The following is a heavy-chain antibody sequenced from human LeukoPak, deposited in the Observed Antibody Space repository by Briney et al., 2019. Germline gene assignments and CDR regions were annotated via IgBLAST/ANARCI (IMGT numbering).Heavy chain of an antibody. V-gene: IGHV4-4*02. CDR1: GGSISSSNW. CDR3: ASWSGNSEASYY. J-gene: IGHJ4*02. CDR2: IYHSGST. D-gene: IGHD4-23*01. Sequence: SETLSLTFAVSGGSISSSNWWSWVRQSPGKGLEWIGEIYHSGSTNYNPSLKSRVTISVDKSKNQFSLKLSSVTAADTAVYYCASWSGNSEASYYWGQGTLVTVSS.